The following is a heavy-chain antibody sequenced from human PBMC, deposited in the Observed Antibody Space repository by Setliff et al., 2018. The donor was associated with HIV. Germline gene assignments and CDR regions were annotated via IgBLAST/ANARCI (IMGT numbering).Heavy chain of an antibody. Sequence: GGSLRLSCAASGFTFSSSWMHWVRQALGKGLVWVSAISSGGEIMFHADSVKGRFTISRDNSKNTLYLQMISLRADDTAVYYCAKSLLVAGNDYWGQGTLVTVSS. J-gene: IGHJ4*02. CDR1: GFTFSSSW. CDR3: AKSLLVAGNDY. V-gene: IGHV3-23*01. D-gene: IGHD2-8*02. CDR2: ISSGGEIM.